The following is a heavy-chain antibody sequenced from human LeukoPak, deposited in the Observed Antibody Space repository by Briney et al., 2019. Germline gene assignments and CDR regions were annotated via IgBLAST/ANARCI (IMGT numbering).Heavy chain of an antibody. V-gene: IGHV3-23*01. CDR2: TTDSGGST. D-gene: IGHD6-19*01. CDR1: GFTFSNYA. Sequence: GGSLRLSCAASGFTFSNYAMTWVRQAPGQGLEWVSGTTDSGGSTYYADSVKGWFTISRDNSKNTLYLQMNSLRAEDTAVYYCAKDLPSRGWSIDCWGQGTLVTASS. CDR3: AKDLPSRGWSIDC. J-gene: IGHJ4*02.